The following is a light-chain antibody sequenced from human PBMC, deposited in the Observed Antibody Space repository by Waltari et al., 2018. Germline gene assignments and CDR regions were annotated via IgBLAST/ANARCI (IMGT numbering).Light chain of an antibody. CDR3: SSYTSSSTLDVV. J-gene: IGLJ2*01. V-gene: IGLV2-14*01. CDR1: SRDVGGYNY. CDR2: EVS. Sequence: QSALTQPASVSGSPGQSITISCTGTSRDVGGYNYVSWYQQHPGKAPKPMIYEVSNRPSGVSNRFSGSKSGNTASLTISGLQAEDEADYYCSSYTSSSTLDVVFGGGTKLTVL.